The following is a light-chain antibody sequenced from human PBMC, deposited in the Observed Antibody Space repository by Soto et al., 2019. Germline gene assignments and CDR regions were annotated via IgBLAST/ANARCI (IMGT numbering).Light chain of an antibody. CDR2: DAS. V-gene: IGKV1-5*01. J-gene: IGKJ2*01. CDR1: QSISSW. Sequence: DIQMTQSPSTLSASVGDRVTITCRASQSISSWLAWYQQKPGKAPKLLIYDASTLESGVPSRFSGSGSGTEFPLPISSLQPDDFATYYCQQYNTYSQYTFGQGTKLEIK. CDR3: QQYNTYSQYT.